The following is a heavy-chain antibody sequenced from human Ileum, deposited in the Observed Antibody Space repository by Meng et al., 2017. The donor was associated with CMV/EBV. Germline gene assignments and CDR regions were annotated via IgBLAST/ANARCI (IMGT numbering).Heavy chain of an antibody. CDR2: ISSSSSYI. CDR3: ATGAITYGMDV. D-gene: IGHD5-12*01. Sequence: GESLKISCAASGFTFSSYSMNWVRQAPGKGLEWVSSISSSSSYIYYADSVKGRFTISRDNAKNSLYLQMNSLRAEDTAVYYCATGAITYGMDVWGQGTTVTVSS. CDR1: GFTFSSYS. J-gene: IGHJ6*02. V-gene: IGHV3-21*01.